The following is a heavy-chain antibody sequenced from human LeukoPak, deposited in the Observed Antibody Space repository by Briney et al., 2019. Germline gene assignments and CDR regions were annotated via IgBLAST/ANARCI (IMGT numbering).Heavy chain of an antibody. D-gene: IGHD3-10*01. J-gene: IGHJ4*02. CDR3: ARDRKYYGSGRVVDY. CDR1: GGSISSSSYY. CDR2: IYYSGST. Sequence: SETLSLTCTVSGGSISSSSYYWGWIRQPPGKGLEWIGSIYYSGSTYYNPSLKSRVTISVDTSKNQFSLKLSSVTAADTAVYYYARDRKYYGSGRVVDYWGQGTLVTVSS. V-gene: IGHV4-39*07.